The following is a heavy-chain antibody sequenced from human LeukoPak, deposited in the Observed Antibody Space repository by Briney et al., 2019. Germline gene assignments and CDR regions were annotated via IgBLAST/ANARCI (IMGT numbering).Heavy chain of an antibody. CDR2: ISAYNGNT. J-gene: IGHJ6*04. Sequence: ASVKVSCKASGYTFTSYGFSWVRHGPGQGLERMGCISAYNGNTNLAQKLQGRVTMTTDTSTSTAYMELRSLRSDDTAVYYCARDGWAPIAARPVDVWGKGTTVTVSS. D-gene: IGHD6-6*01. V-gene: IGHV1-18*01. CDR1: GYTFTSYG. CDR3: ARDGWAPIAARPVDV.